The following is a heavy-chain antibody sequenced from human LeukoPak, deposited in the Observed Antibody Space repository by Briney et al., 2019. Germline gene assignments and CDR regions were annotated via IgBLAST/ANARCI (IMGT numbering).Heavy chain of an antibody. CDR3: ARGGYDILTGYHIDY. V-gene: IGHV1-69*04. D-gene: IGHD3-9*01. J-gene: IGHJ4*02. CDR2: IIPILSIA. CDR1: GGTFSSYA. Sequence: ASVKVSCKASGGTFSSYAISWVQQAPGQGLEWMGRIIPILSIANYAQKFQGRVTITADKSTSTAYMELSSLRSEDTAVYYCARGGYDILTGYHIDYWGQGTLVTVSS.